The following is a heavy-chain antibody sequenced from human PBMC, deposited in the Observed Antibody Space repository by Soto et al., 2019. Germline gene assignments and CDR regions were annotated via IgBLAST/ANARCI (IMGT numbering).Heavy chain of an antibody. V-gene: IGHV4-34*01. CDR2: INHSGST. CDR3: ARALHRSSSYFFDSYYYYGMDV. Sequence: ETLSLTCAVYGGSFSGYYWSWIRQPPGKGLEWIGEINHSGSTNYNPSLKSRVTISVDTSKNQFSLKLSSVTAADTAVYYCARALHRSSSYFFDSYYYYGMDVWGQGTTVTVSS. D-gene: IGHD6-13*01. CDR1: GGSFSGYY. J-gene: IGHJ6*02.